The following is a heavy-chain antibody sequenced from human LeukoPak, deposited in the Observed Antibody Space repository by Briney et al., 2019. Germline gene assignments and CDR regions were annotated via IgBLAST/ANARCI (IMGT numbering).Heavy chain of an antibody. V-gene: IGHV3-9*03. CDR1: GFTFDDYA. Sequence: GRSLRLSCAASGFTFDDYAMHWVRQAPGKGPEWVSGISWNSGSIGYADSVKGRFTISRDNAKNSLYLQMNSLRAEDMALYYCAKDIYHYYDSSGYYDYWGQGTLVTASS. CDR3: AKDIYHYYDSSGYYDY. D-gene: IGHD3-22*01. CDR2: ISWNSGSI. J-gene: IGHJ4*02.